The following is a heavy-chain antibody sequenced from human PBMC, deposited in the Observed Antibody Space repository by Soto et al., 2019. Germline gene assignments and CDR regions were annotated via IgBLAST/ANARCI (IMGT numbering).Heavy chain of an antibody. Sequence: GESLKISCKGSGYSFTSYWIGWVRQMPGKGLEWMGIIYPGDSDTRYSPSFQGQVTISADKSISTAYLQWSSLKASDTAMYYCARHGSSGDLYYYYYGMDVWGQGTTVTVSS. J-gene: IGHJ6*02. CDR3: ARHGSSGDLYYYYYGMDV. CDR2: IYPGDSDT. V-gene: IGHV5-51*01. D-gene: IGHD6-19*01. CDR1: GYSFTSYW.